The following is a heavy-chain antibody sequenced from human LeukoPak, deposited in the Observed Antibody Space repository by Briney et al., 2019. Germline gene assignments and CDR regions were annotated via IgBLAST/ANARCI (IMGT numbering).Heavy chain of an antibody. J-gene: IGHJ3*02. V-gene: IGHV1-46*01. D-gene: IGHD2-15*01. Sequence: GASVKVSCKASGYTFPSYYMHWVRQAPGQGLEWMGIINPSGGSTSYAQKFQGRVTMTRDTSKSTVYMELSSLRAEDTAVYYCARDNYCSGGSCPNDAFDIWGQGTMVTVSS. CDR2: INPSGGST. CDR1: GYTFPSYY. CDR3: ARDNYCSGGSCPNDAFDI.